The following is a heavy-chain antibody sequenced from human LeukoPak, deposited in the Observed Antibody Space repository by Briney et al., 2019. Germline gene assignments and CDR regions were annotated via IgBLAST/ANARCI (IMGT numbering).Heavy chain of an antibody. CDR1: GFTFSSYA. CDR2: ISYDGSNK. CDR3: ARERFDP. Sequence: GGSLRLSCAASGFTFSSYAMHWVRQAPGKGLEWVAVISYDGSNKYYADSVKGRFTISRDNSKNTLYLQMNSLRAEDTAVYYCARERFDPWGQGTLVTVSS. J-gene: IGHJ5*02. V-gene: IGHV3-30-3*01.